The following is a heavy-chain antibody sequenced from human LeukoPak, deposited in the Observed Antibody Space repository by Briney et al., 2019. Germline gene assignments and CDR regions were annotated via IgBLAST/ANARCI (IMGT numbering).Heavy chain of an antibody. D-gene: IGHD6-13*01. CDR1: GFTFSSYA. CDR2: ISYDGNNK. CDR3: VRTWGSGYSAPPGD. V-gene: IGHV3-30-3*01. Sequence: PGGSLRLSCAASGFTFSSYAMQWVRQAPGEGLEWVALISYDGNNKYYADSVKGRFTISRDNSKNTLYLQMNSLGAEDTAVYYCVRTWGSGYSAPPGDWGQGSLVTVSS. J-gene: IGHJ4*02.